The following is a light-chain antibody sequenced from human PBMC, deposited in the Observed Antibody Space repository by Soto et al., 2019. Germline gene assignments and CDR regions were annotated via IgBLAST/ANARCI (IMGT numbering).Light chain of an antibody. CDR2: AAS. CDR1: QSISSY. CDR3: QQSYSTPYT. J-gene: IGKJ5*01. Sequence: DIQMTQSPSSLSASVGDRVTITCRASQSISSYLNWYQQKQGKXXKXXIYAASSLQSGVPSRFSGSGSGTDLTITISSLQPEDFETYYCQQSYSTPYTFGQGTRLEIK. V-gene: IGKV1-39*01.